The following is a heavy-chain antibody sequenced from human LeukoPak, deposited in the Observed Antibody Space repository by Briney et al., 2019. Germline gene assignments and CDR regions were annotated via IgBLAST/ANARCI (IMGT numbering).Heavy chain of an antibody. CDR1: GDSIRSYY. CDR2: IYYSGST. J-gene: IGHJ4*02. V-gene: IGHV4-59*01. Sequence: SETLSLSCIVSGDSIRSYYWSWIRQPPGKGLEYIGYIYYSGSTNYNPSLKNRVTISVDTSKNQFSLKLTSVTAADTAVYYCARTDYISSAWPFDYWGQGTLVTVSS. D-gene: IGHD3-10*01. CDR3: ARTDYISSAWPFDY.